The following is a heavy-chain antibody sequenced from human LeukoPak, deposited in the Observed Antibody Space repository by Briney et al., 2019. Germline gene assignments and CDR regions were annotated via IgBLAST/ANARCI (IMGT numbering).Heavy chain of an antibody. Sequence: GGSLRLSCAASGFTFSSYSMNWVRQAPGKGLEWVSYISSSSSTIYYADSVKGRFTISRDNAKNSLYLQMNSLRAEDTAVYYCARGRGYGRSYYFDYWGQGTLVTVSS. D-gene: IGHD1-26*01. CDR2: ISSSSSTI. J-gene: IGHJ4*02. CDR1: GFTFSSYS. V-gene: IGHV3-48*01. CDR3: ARGRGYGRSYYFDY.